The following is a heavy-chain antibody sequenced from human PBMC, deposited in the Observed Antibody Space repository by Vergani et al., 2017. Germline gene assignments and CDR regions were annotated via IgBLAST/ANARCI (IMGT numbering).Heavy chain of an antibody. CDR3: ARDKDMGYCSGGSCYDYYYYYMDV. V-gene: IGHV1-3*01. CDR1: GYTFTSYA. Sequence: QVQLVQSGAEVKKPGASVKVSCKASGYTFTSYAMHWVRQAPGQRLEWMGWINAGNGNTKYSQKFQGRVTITRDTSASIAYMELSSLRSEDTAVYYCARDKDMGYCSGGSCYDYYYYYMDVWGKGTTVTVSS. D-gene: IGHD2-15*01. J-gene: IGHJ6*03. CDR2: INAGNGNT.